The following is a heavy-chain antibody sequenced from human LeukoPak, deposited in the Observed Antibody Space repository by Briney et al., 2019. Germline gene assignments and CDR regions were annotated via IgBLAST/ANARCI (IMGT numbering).Heavy chain of an antibody. CDR1: GFRFTNYW. D-gene: IGHD3-22*01. CDR3: ARRRHYYDSSGYYHNWFDP. CDR2: ICPDDSDT. J-gene: IGHJ5*02. Sequence: GESLKISCKASGFRFTNYWIGWVRQMPGKGLEWMGIICPDDSDTRYSPSFQGQVTISADKSISTAYLQWSSLKASDTAMYYCARRRHYYDSSGYYHNWFDPWGQGTLVTVSS. V-gene: IGHV5-51*01.